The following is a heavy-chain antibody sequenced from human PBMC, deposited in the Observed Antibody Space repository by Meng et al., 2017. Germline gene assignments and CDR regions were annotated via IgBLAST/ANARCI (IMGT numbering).Heavy chain of an antibody. V-gene: IGHV3-53*02. D-gene: IGHD4-17*01. CDR1: GFTVSSTY. CDR2: IYSGGST. Sequence: EVQLVETVGGLFRPGGSLRLSCAASGFTVSSTYRSWVRQAPGKGLEWVSVIYSGGSTYYADSVKGRFTISRDNSKNTLYLQMNSLRAEDTAVYYCARDYGDHLGFDYWGQGTLVTVSS. J-gene: IGHJ4*02. CDR3: ARDYGDHLGFDY.